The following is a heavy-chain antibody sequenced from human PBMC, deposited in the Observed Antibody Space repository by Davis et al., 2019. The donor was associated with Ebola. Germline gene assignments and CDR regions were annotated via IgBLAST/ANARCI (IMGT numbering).Heavy chain of an antibody. CDR1: GGSFSGYY. V-gene: IGHV4-34*01. CDR2: INHSGST. CDR3: ARPNSSSWYGHYFDY. Sequence: MPSETLSLTCAVYGGSFSGYYWSWIRQPPGKGLEWIGEINHSGSTNYNPSLKSRVTISVDTSKNQFSLKLSSVTAADTAVYYCARPNSSSWYGHYFDYWGQGTLVTVSS. D-gene: IGHD6-13*01. J-gene: IGHJ4*02.